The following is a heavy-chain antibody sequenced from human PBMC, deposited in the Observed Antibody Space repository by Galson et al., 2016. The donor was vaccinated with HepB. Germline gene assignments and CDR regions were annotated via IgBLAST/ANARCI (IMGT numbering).Heavy chain of an antibody. Sequence: SLRLSCAASGFTFSNYWMHWVRQAPGKGLVWVSRIDSDGNNRGYADFLKGRFTISRDNAKNTLYLQINSLRAEDTAVYYCSRPLYSASFSWGQGTLVTVTS. V-gene: IGHV3-74*01. D-gene: IGHD5-12*01. J-gene: IGHJ5*02. CDR3: SRPLYSASFS. CDR1: GFTFSNYW. CDR2: IDSDGNNR.